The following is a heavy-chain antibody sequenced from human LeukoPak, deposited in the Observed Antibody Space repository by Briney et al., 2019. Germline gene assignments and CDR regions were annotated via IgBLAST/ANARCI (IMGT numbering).Heavy chain of an antibody. V-gene: IGHV3-7*03. J-gene: IGHJ4*02. CDR2: IKEDGTET. CDR3: AKLHNLNSDY. Sequence: PGGSLRLSCAASGFMFSSNWMSWVRLAPGKGLEWVANIKEDGTETYYVDSVKGRFTISRDNSKNTLYLQMNSLRAEDTAVYYCAKLHNLNSDYWGQGTLVTVSS. CDR1: GFMFSSNW. D-gene: IGHD1-14*01.